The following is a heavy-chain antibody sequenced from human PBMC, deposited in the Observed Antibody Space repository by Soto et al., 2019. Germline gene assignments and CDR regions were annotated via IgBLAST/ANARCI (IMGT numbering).Heavy chain of an antibody. CDR1: GGSFSGYY. D-gene: IGHD3-10*01. J-gene: IGHJ3*02. V-gene: IGHV4-34*01. Sequence: QVQLQQWGAGLLKPSETLSLTCAVYGGSFSGYYWSWIRQPPGKGLEWIGEINHSGSTNYNPSLKSRVTISVDTSKNQFSLKLSSVTAADTAVYYCARDPGDVWFGEYHDAFDIWGQGTMVTVSS. CDR3: ARDPGDVWFGEYHDAFDI. CDR2: INHSGST.